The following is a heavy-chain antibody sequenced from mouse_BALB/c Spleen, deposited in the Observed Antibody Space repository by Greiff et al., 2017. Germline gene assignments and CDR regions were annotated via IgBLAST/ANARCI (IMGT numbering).Heavy chain of an antibody. CDR2: IDPETGGT. Sequence: QQSGAELVRPGASVTLSCKASGYTFTDYEMHWVKQTPVHGLEWIGAIDPETGGTAYNQKFKGKATLTADKSSSTAYMELRSLTSEDSAVYYCTRWGDYVAMDYWGQGTSVTVSS. J-gene: IGHJ4*01. CDR3: TRWGDYVAMDY. V-gene: IGHV1-15*01. CDR1: GYTFTDYE.